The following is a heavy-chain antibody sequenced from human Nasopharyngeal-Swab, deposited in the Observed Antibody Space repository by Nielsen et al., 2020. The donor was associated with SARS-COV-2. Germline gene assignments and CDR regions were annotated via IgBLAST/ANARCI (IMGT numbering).Heavy chain of an antibody. V-gene: IGHV4-59*01. D-gene: IGHD3-3*01. CDR2: IYYSGST. J-gene: IGHJ3*02. CDR1: GGSISSYY. Sequence: SETLSLTCTVSGGSISSYYWSWIRQPPGKGLEWIGYIYYSGSTNYNPSLKSRVTISVDTSKNQFSLKLSSVTAADTAVYYCARGGGLGYYDFRSGYSQTSDAFDIWGQGTMVTVSS. CDR3: ARGGGLGYYDFRSGYSQTSDAFDI.